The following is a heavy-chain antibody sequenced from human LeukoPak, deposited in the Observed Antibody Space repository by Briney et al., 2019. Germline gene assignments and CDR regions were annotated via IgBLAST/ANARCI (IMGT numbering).Heavy chain of an antibody. CDR2: ISADSSTI. CDR3: ARGPTMKMDV. CDR1: GFTFSTYS. J-gene: IGHJ6*04. Sequence: PGGSLRLSCAASGFTFSTYSMNWVRQAPGKGLEWVSYISADSSTIYYADSVKGRFTISRDNAKNSLYLQMNSLRAEDTAVYYCARGPTMKMDVWGKGTTVTVSS. V-gene: IGHV3-48*01. D-gene: IGHD3-22*01.